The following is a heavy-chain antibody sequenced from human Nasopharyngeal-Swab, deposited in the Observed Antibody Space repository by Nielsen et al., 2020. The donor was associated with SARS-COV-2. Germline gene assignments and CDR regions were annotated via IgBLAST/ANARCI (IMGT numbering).Heavy chain of an antibody. J-gene: IGHJ5*02. CDR2: IKQDGSEK. CDR3: VRVSDYSDYGSWFDP. D-gene: IGHD4-11*01. CDR1: GFIFSSYW. Sequence: GESLKISCAASGFIFSSYWMTWLRQAPGKGRERVANIKQDGSEKYYVDSVKGRFTMSRDNAKKSLYLQMSSLRVDDTAVYYCVRVSDYSDYGSWFDPWGQGTLVTVSP. V-gene: IGHV3-7*01.